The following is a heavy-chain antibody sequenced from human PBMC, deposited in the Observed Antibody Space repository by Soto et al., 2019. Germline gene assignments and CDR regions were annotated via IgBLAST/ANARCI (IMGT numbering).Heavy chain of an antibody. Sequence: GGSLRHSCAASGFTFSDYYMSWIRQAPGKGLEWVSFISSSGSTIYYADSVKGRFTISRDNAKNSLYLQMNSLRAEDTAVYYCARERGGSYPYGMDVWGQGTTVTVSS. J-gene: IGHJ6*02. D-gene: IGHD1-26*01. CDR2: ISSSGSTI. CDR1: GFTFSDYY. CDR3: ARERGGSYPYGMDV. V-gene: IGHV3-11*01.